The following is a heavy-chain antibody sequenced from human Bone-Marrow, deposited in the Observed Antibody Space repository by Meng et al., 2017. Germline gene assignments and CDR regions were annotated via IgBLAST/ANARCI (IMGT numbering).Heavy chain of an antibody. J-gene: IGHJ4*02. CDR2: ISRCGGYK. V-gene: IGHV3-21*04. Sequence: GESLKISCAASGLSLSSKSMNWVRQAPGKGLEWVSSISRCGGYKNYTDLVRGRFNISRDNAKISLYLQMDSLRAEDTAVYYCAKDSGSHDYWGQGTLVTVSS. CDR3: AKDSGSHDY. D-gene: IGHD1-26*01. CDR1: GLSLSSKS.